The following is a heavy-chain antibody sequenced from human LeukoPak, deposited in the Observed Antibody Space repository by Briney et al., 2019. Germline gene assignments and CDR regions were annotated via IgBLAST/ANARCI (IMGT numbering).Heavy chain of an antibody. D-gene: IGHD3-10*01. CDR1: GYTFTSYD. Sequence: GASVKVSCKASGYTFTSYDINWVRQATGQGLEWMGWMNPNSGNTGYAQKFQGRVTITRNTSISTAYMELSSLRSEDTAVYYCARGRIIDPKLWFGELLPGRYYYYGMDVWGQGTTVTVSS. J-gene: IGHJ6*02. CDR3: ARGRIIDPKLWFGELLPGRYYYYGMDV. CDR2: MNPNSGNT. V-gene: IGHV1-8*03.